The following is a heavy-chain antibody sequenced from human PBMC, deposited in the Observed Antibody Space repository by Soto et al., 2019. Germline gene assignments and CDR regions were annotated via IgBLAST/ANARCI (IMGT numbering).Heavy chain of an antibody. CDR1: GFTLSSYT. CDR2: ISSTSSYI. V-gene: IGHV3-21*01. D-gene: IGHD3-16*01. J-gene: IGHJ4*02. Sequence: PGGSLRLSCEASGFTLSSYTMNWVRQAPGKGLEWVSSISSTSSYIYYADSVKGRFTISRDNAKNSLFLQMDSLRAEDTAVYYCARSYALVRLGGVMIVDYWGQGTLVTVSS. CDR3: ARSYALVRLGGVMIVDY.